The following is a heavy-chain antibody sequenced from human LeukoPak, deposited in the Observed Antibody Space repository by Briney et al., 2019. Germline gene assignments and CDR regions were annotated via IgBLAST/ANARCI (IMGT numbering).Heavy chain of an antibody. D-gene: IGHD1-1*01. CDR2: IYYSGST. Sequence: SETLSLTCTVSGGSISSYYWSWIRQPPGKGLEWIGYIYYSGSTNYNPSLKSRVTISVDTSKNQFSLKLSSVTAADTAVYYCARNEPILNAFDIWGQGTMGTVSS. CDR1: GGSISSYY. CDR3: ARNEPILNAFDI. J-gene: IGHJ3*02. V-gene: IGHV4-59*01.